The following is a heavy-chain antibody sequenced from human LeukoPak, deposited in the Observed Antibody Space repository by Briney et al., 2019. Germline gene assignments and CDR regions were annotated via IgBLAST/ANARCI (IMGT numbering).Heavy chain of an antibody. J-gene: IGHJ5*02. Sequence: GASVKVPCKASGYTFTSYDINWVRQAPVQGLEWMGYMNPSSGNTVYAQKFQGRVTITTSTSISTAYMELSSLRSEDTAVYYCAREGLDPWGQGTLVTVSS. CDR3: AREGLDP. CDR2: MNPSSGNT. CDR1: GYTFTSYD. V-gene: IGHV1-8*03.